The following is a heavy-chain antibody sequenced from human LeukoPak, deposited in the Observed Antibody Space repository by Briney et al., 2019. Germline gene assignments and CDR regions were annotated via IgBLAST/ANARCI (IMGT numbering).Heavy chain of an antibody. J-gene: IGHJ6*02. CDR2: IWYDGSNK. CDR1: GFTFSSYG. V-gene: IGHV3-33*01. Sequence: GGSLRLSCAASGFTFSSYGMHWVRQAPGKGLEWGAVIWYDGSNKYYADSVKGRFTISRDNSKNTLYLQMNSLRAEDTAVYYCARTRLRWSPYGMDVWGQGTTVTVSS. CDR3: ARTRLRWSPYGMDV. D-gene: IGHD4-23*01.